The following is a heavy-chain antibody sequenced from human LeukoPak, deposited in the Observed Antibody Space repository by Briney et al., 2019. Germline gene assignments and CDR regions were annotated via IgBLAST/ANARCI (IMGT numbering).Heavy chain of an antibody. CDR3: ARWGYFYDTTDYFYPGY. D-gene: IGHD3-22*01. J-gene: IGHJ4*02. CDR2: ISAYNGNT. Sequence: ASVKVSFKASGYTFTSFGITWVRQAPGQGLEWVGWISAYNGNTNYAQKFQGRVTMTTDTSTSMAYMELRGLRSDDTAIYYCARWGYFYDTTDYFYPGYWGQGTLVTVSS. CDR1: GYTFTSFG. V-gene: IGHV1-18*01.